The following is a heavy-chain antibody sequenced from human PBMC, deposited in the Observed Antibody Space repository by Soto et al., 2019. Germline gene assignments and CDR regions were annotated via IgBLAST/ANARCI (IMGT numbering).Heavy chain of an antibody. J-gene: IGHJ6*02. CDR3: ARDVALTIFVQYYYDGMYV. CDR1: GFTFSSYA. V-gene: IGHV3-30-3*01. D-gene: IGHD3-3*01. CDR2: ISYDGSNK. Sequence: PGGSLRLSCEASGFTFSSYAMHWVRQAPGKGLELVAVISYDGSNKYYADSVKGRFTISRENSKNTLYLQMNSLRAEDTAVYYCARDVALTIFVQYYYDGMYVWGHGTTVTVYS.